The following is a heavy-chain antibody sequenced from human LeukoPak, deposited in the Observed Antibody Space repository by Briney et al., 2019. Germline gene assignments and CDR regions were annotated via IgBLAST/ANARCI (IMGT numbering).Heavy chain of an antibody. CDR2: INPNSGGA. J-gene: IGHJ4*02. D-gene: IGHD5-24*01. Sequence: ASVKVPCKASGYTFTDYYIHWVRQAPGQGLEWMGWINPNSGGANYAQKFQGRVTMTRDTSISTAYMELTRLTSDDMAVYYCARDGPVFDGYPEAFDYWGQGTLVTVS. CDR1: GYTFTDYY. V-gene: IGHV1-2*02. CDR3: ARDGPVFDGYPEAFDY.